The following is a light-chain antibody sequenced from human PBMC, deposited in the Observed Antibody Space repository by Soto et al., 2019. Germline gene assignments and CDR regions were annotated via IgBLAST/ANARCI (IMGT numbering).Light chain of an antibody. V-gene: IGKV1-5*03. Sequence: DIQMTQSPSTLPASVGDRVSITCRANQSISTWLAWYQQKPGKAPNLLIYKASRLETGVPSRFSGSGSATDFTLTIGSLQPEDSATYYCQQGFTTPWTFGQGTKVDIK. J-gene: IGKJ1*01. CDR2: KAS. CDR3: QQGFTTPWT. CDR1: QSISTW.